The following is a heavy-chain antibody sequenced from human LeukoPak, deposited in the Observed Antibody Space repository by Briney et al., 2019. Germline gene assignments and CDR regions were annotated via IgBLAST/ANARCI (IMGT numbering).Heavy chain of an antibody. CDR3: ARTDRHYFDD. Sequence: VGSLRLSRAASGFTFSDYYMSWIRQAPGKGLEWVSYISSSSSYTNYADSVKGRFTISRDNAKNSLYLQMNSPRAEDTPVYYCARTDRHYFDDCGEATILGVCS. CDR1: GFTFSDYY. V-gene: IGHV3-11*03. D-gene: IGHD3-16*02. J-gene: IGHJ4*02. CDR2: ISSSSSYT.